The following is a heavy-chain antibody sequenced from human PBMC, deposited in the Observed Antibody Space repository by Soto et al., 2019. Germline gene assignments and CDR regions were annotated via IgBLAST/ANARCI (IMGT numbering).Heavy chain of an antibody. CDR3: VKDRSDTWSFDN. CDR1: GFIYSSCA. Sequence: QVQLVESGGGVVQPGRSLRLSCSASGFIYSSCAMHWVRQVPGKGLAWLAVVSHDGTLYPYADSVRGRFTISRDNSRKMLYLQMNSLRPDDTAVYYCVKDRSDTWSFDNWGQGTLVTVSS. J-gene: IGHJ4*02. CDR2: VSHDGTLY. V-gene: IGHV3-30*18. D-gene: IGHD2-8*02.